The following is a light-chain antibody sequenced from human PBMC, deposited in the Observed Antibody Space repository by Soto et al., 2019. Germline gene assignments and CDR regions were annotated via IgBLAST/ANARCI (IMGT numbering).Light chain of an antibody. J-gene: IGLJ2*01. Sequence: QSALTQPASVSGSPGQSITISCTGTSSDVGGYNYVSWYQQHPGKAPKLMIYEVSNRPSGVSNRFSGSKSGNTASLTISGLQAEDEADYYCGSYTSRSIVVFGGGTKLTVL. CDR1: SSDVGGYNY. CDR2: EVS. CDR3: GSYTSRSIVV. V-gene: IGLV2-14*01.